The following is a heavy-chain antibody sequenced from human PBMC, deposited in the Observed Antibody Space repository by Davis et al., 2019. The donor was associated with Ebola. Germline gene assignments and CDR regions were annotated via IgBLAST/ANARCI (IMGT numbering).Heavy chain of an antibody. CDR3: ARDPSTTVVTLVFDY. J-gene: IGHJ4*02. D-gene: IGHD4-23*01. Sequence: GESLKISCAASGFTFSSYAMHWVRQAPGKGLEWVAVISYDGSNKYYADSVKGRFTISRDNSKNTLYLQMNSLRAEDTAVYYCARDPSTTVVTLVFDYWGQGTLVTVSS. V-gene: IGHV3-30*04. CDR1: GFTFSSYA. CDR2: ISYDGSNK.